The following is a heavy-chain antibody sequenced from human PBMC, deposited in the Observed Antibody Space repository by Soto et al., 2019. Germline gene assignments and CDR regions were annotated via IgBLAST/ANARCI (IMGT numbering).Heavy chain of an antibody. CDR3: ARDLAYCRSGTCYREWFDP. CDR2: VRGDNGHT. CDR1: GYTFTTHG. V-gene: IGHV1-18*01. Sequence: QVQLVQSGAEVKKPGASVKVSCKASGYTFTTHGISWVRQVPGQGLEWMGWVRGDNGHTNYAQSLQGRVTMTTDTSRNTVYMELRSLKSDDTAVYYCARDLAYCRSGTCYREWFDPWGQGTLVTVSS. D-gene: IGHD2-15*01. J-gene: IGHJ5*02.